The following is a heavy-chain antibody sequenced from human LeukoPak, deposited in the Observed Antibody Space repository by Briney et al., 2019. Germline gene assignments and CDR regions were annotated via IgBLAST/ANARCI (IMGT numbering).Heavy chain of an antibody. Sequence: QPGGSLRLSCAASGFTFSSYAMSWVRQAPGKGLEWVSAISGSGGSTYYADCVKGRFTISRDNSKNTLYLQMNSLRAEDTAVYYCALSCTKGRTTGYFDYWGQGTLVTVSS. D-gene: IGHD2-2*01. J-gene: IGHJ4*02. CDR2: ISGSGGST. CDR3: ALSCTKGRTTGYFDY. V-gene: IGHV3-23*01. CDR1: GFTFSSYA.